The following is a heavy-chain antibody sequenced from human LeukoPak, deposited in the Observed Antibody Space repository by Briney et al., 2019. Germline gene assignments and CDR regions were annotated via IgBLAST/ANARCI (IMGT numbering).Heavy chain of an antibody. CDR2: ISDSAGTT. CDR3: AKSYYYGSGDYSLTAFDI. CDR1: GFTFSRYD. V-gene: IGHV3-23*01. D-gene: IGHD3-10*01. J-gene: IGHJ3*02. Sequence: GGSLRLSCTASGFTFSRYDMSWVRQAPGKGLEWVSGISDSAGTTYYADSVKGRFSISRDNSKNTLNLQMNSPRAEDTAVYYCAKSYYYGSGDYSLTAFDIWGQGTMVTVSS.